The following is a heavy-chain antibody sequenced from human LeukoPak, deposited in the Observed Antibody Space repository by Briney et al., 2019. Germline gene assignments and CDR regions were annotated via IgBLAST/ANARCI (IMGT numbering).Heavy chain of an antibody. CDR1: GYTLTELS. CDR2: FDPEDGET. D-gene: IGHD3-10*01. V-gene: IGHV1-24*01. CDR3: ATAWMVRGVFDY. J-gene: IGHJ4*02. Sequence: ASVKVSCKVSGYTLTELSMHWVRQAPGKGLEWMGGFDPEDGETIYAQKFQGRVTMTEDTSTDTAYMELSSLRSEDTAVYYCATAWMVRGVFDYWGRGTLVTVSS.